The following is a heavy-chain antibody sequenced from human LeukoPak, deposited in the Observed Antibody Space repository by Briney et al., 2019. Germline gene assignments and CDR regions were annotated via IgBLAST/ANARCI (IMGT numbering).Heavy chain of an antibody. CDR2: IYYSGST. V-gene: IGHV4-39*01. CDR3: ASNSSSWYGAYY. Sequence: SETLSLTCTVSGSSISSSSYYWGWIRQPPGKGREWIGNIYYSGSTYYNPSLKSRVTISIDTTKNQFSLKLSSVTAADTAKYYCASNSSSWYGAYYWGQGTLVTVSS. CDR1: GSSISSSSYY. D-gene: IGHD6-13*01. J-gene: IGHJ4*02.